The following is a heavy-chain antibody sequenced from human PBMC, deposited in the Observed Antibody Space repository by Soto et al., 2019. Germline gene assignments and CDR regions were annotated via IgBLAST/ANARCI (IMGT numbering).Heavy chain of an antibody. CDR3: ARRSSSWYFDY. D-gene: IGHD6-13*01. V-gene: IGHV3-23*01. CDR1: GFTFGSYA. J-gene: IGHJ4*02. Sequence: PGGSLRLSCAASGFTFGSYAMNWVRQAPGKGLEWVSVISGSGGSTYYADSVKGRFTISRVNSKNTLYLQMNSLRAADTAVYYCARRSSSWYFDYWGQGTLVTVSS. CDR2: ISGSGGST.